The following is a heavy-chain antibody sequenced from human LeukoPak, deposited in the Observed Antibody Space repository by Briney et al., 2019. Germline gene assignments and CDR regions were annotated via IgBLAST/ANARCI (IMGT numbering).Heavy chain of an antibody. V-gene: IGHV3-43*02. Sequence: AGGSLRLSCAASGLTFGDYGMHWVRQAPGKGLEWVSPIRADGATTRYTDSVKGRFTISRDNSKDSLYLQMNSLRTEDTALYYCARDNTGSYEYWGQGTLVTVSP. CDR1: GLTFGDYG. CDR3: ARDNTGSYEY. CDR2: IRADGATT. J-gene: IGHJ4*02. D-gene: IGHD1-26*01.